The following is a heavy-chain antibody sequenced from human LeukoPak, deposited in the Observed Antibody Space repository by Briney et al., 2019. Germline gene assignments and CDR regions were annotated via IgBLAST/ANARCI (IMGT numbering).Heavy chain of an antibody. V-gene: IGHV3-30*18. J-gene: IGHJ4*02. CDR2: ISYDGNSK. D-gene: IGHD4-17*01. CDR3: AKDGGLYGENFDY. CDR1: GFTFSSYG. Sequence: PGRSLRLSCAASGFTFSSYGMHWVRQAPGKGLEWVAVISYDGNSKYYEDSVKGRFTISRDNSKNTLFLQMNSLRADDTAVFYCAKDGGLYGENFDYWGQGTLVTVSS.